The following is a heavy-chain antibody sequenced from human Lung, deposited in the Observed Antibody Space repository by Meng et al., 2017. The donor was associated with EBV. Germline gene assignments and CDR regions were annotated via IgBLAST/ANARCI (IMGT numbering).Heavy chain of an antibody. V-gene: IGHV1-18*01. J-gene: IGHJ4*02. CDR1: GYTFTLHG. CDR3: ARDPSNTSGRYAYFDY. Sequence: QLQLVQLGAEVKKPGASVRVSCKASGYTFTLHGSSWIRQAPGQGLEWMGWISCYNGDTNYAQKLQGRVTMTTDTSTNTAYMDLRSLRSDDTAVYYCARDPSNTSGRYAYFDYWGQGTLVTVSS. D-gene: IGHD6-19*01. CDR2: ISCYNGDT.